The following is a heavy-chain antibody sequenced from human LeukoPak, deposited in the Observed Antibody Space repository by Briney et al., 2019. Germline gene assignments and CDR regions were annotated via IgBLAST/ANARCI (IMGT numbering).Heavy chain of an antibody. Sequence: PGGPLRLPCAASGFTFSSYSMNWLRQAQGKGRDWVSYISSIISTIYYEDSVKGRFTITRDNAKNSLYLQMNSLRDEDTAVYYCARDIKNPSYYDILTGYYRESYYYYGMDVWGQGTTVTVPS. V-gene: IGHV3-48*02. CDR3: ARDIKNPSYYDILTGYYRESYYYYGMDV. CDR2: ISSIISTI. D-gene: IGHD3-9*01. J-gene: IGHJ6*02. CDR1: GFTFSSYS.